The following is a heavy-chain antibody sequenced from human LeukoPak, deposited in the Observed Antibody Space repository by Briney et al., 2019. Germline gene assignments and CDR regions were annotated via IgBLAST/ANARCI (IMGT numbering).Heavy chain of an antibody. CDR1: GGSISSYY. Sequence: SETLSLTCTVSGGSISSYYWSWLRQPPGKGLEWIGYIYYSGTTNYNPSLKSRVTISVATSKNQFSLNLSSVTGADTAVYYCARGGGGEYSSGWYDYWGQGTLVTVSS. V-gene: IGHV4-59*01. CDR3: ARGGGGEYSSGWYDY. CDR2: IYYSGTT. J-gene: IGHJ4*02. D-gene: IGHD6-19*01.